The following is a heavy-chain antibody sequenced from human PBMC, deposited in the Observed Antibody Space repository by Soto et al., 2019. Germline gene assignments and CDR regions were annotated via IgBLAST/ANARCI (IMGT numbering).Heavy chain of an antibody. CDR1: GFTFSSYG. D-gene: IGHD4-17*01. CDR2: IWYDGSNK. Sequence: QVQLVESGGGVVQPGRSLRLSCAASGFTFSSYGMHWVRQAPGKGLEWVAVIWYDGSNKYYADSVKGRFTISRDNSKNTLYMQMNSLRAEDTAVYYCARLRKTTVTTAGMDVWGQGTTVTVSS. CDR3: ARLRKTTVTTAGMDV. V-gene: IGHV3-33*01. J-gene: IGHJ6*02.